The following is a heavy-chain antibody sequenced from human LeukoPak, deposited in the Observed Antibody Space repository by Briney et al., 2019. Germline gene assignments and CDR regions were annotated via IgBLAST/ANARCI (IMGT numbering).Heavy chain of an antibody. CDR1: GFTFSSYW. V-gene: IGHV3-7*01. D-gene: IGHD1-26*01. CDR2: IKQDGSEK. Sequence: PGGSLLLSCAASGFTFSSYWMSSVRQAPGKGLEWVANIKQDGSEKYYVDSVKGRFTISRDNTKNSLYLQMNSMRAEDTAVYYCARDKVVGPTICDYWGQGPLVTVSS. J-gene: IGHJ4*02. CDR3: ARDKVVGPTICDY.